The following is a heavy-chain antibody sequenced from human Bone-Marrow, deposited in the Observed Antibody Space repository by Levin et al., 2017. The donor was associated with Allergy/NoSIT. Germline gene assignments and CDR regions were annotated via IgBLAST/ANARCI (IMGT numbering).Heavy chain of an antibody. CDR3: AKRLWFGEASALFDL. CDR1: EFTFSNYG. J-gene: IGHJ4*02. CDR2: ISDSGTRT. V-gene: IGHV3-23*01. Sequence: GGSLRLSCAASEFTFSNYGMTWVRQAAGKGLEWVSSISDSGTRTNYADSVKGRFTISRDNSKNTLYLQMSSLRAEDTAVYFCAKRLWFGEASALFDLWGQGTLVAVSS. D-gene: IGHD3-10*01.